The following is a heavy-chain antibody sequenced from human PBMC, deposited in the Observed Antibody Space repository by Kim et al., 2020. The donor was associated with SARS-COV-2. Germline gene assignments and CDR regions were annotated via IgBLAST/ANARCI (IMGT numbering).Heavy chain of an antibody. J-gene: IGHJ6*02. CDR3: ARDQGIYCSSTSCRYGMDV. CDR2: INAGNGNT. Sequence: ASVKVSCKASGYTFTSYAMHWVRQAPGQRLEWMGWINAGNGNTKYSQKFQGRVTITRDTSASTAYMELSSLRSEDTAVYYCARDQGIYCSSTSCRYGMDVWGQGTTVIVSS. CDR1: GYTFTSYA. V-gene: IGHV1-3*01. D-gene: IGHD2-2*01.